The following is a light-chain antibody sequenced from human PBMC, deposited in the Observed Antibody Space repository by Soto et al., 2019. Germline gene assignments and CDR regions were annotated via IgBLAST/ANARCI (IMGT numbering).Light chain of an antibody. CDR2: EVF. Sequence: QSALTQPASLSGSPGQSITISCTGTSSDVGGYNYVSWYQQHPGKAPKLIIYEVFNRPSGVSSRFSGSKYGNTASLTISGLQAEDEADYYCSSKTSSSTRVFGGGTKVTVL. CDR3: SSKTSSSTRV. J-gene: IGLJ3*02. CDR1: SSDVGGYNY. V-gene: IGLV2-14*01.